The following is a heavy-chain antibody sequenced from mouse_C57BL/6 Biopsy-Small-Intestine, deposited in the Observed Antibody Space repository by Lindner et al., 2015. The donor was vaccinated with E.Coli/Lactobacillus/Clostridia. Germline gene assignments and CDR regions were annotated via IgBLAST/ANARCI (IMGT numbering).Heavy chain of an antibody. J-gene: IGHJ2*01. D-gene: IGHD1-1*01. V-gene: IGHV5-6*01. Sequence: VQLQESGGDLVKPGGSLKLSCAASGFTFSSYGMSWVRQTPDKRLEWVATISSGGSYTYYPDSVKGRFTISRDNAKNTLYLQMSSLKSEDTAMYYCARPQWYGSSYLYYFDYWGQGTTPTVSS. CDR1: GFTFSSYG. CDR2: ISSGGSYT. CDR3: ARPQWYGSSYLYYFDY.